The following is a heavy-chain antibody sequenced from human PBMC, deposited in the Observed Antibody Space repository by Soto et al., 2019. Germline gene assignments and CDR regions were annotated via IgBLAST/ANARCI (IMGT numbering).Heavy chain of an antibody. Sequence: GGSLRLSCAASGFTFSSYSMNWVRQAPGKGLEWVSSISSSSSYIYYADSVKGRFTISRDNAKNSLYLQMNSLRAEDTAVYYCAREEGSGPGCGYGMDAWGQGTTVTVTS. V-gene: IGHV3-21*01. CDR2: ISSSSSYI. CDR1: GFTFSSYS. D-gene: IGHD3-10*01. CDR3: AREEGSGPGCGYGMDA. J-gene: IGHJ6*02.